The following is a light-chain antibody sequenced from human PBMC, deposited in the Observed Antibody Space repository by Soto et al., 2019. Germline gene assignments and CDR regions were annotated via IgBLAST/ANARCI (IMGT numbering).Light chain of an antibody. CDR2: GAS. V-gene: IGKV3-15*01. CDR3: QQYNKWPQT. J-gene: IGKJ1*01. CDR1: QTVSIN. Sequence: EVVLTQSPATLSVSPWERATVSCRASQTVSINLAWYQQKPGQGPRLLIYGASTRATGIPARFSGSGSGTEFTLTITSLQSEDFAVYYCQQYNKWPQTFGQGTKVDIK.